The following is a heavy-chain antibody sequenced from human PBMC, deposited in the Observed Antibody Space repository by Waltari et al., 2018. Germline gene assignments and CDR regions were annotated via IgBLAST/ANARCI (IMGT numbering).Heavy chain of an antibody. CDR2: INPNSGGT. V-gene: IGHV1-2*06. CDR3: ASWNGSGSSPSAFDI. D-gene: IGHD3-10*01. J-gene: IGHJ3*02. CDR1: GYTFTGYY. Sequence: QVQLVQSGAEVKKPGASVKVSCKASGYTFTGYYMHWVRQAPGQGLEWMGRINPNSGGTNYAQKFQGRVTMTRDTSISTAYMELSRLRSDDTAVYYCASWNGSGSSPSAFDIWGQGTMVTVSS.